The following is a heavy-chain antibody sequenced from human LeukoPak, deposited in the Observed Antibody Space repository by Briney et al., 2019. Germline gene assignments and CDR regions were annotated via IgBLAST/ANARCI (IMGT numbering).Heavy chain of an antibody. V-gene: IGHV4-34*01. CDR1: GGSFSGYY. Sequence: PSETLSLTCAVYGGSFSGYYWSWIRQPPGKGLEWIGEINHSGSTNYNPSLKSRVTISVDTSKNQFSLKLSSVTAADTAVYYCARVRRYFDSRVYYYYGMDVWGQGTTVTVSS. D-gene: IGHD3-9*01. CDR2: INHSGST. J-gene: IGHJ6*02. CDR3: ARVRRYFDSRVYYYYGMDV.